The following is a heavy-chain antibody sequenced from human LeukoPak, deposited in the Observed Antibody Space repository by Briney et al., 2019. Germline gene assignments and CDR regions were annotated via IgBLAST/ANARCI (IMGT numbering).Heavy chain of an antibody. Sequence: SETLSLTCAVYGGSFSGYYWSWIRQPPGKGLEWIGEINHSGSTNYNPSLKSRVTISVDTSKNQFSLKLSSVTAADTAVYYCATRGYSGYDRYWYFDLWGRGTLVTVSS. CDR1: GGSFSGYY. D-gene: IGHD5-12*01. CDR2: INHSGST. V-gene: IGHV4-34*01. CDR3: ATRGYSGYDRYWYFDL. J-gene: IGHJ2*01.